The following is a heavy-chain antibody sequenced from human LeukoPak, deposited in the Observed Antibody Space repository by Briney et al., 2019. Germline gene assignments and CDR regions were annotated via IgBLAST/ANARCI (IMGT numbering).Heavy chain of an antibody. V-gene: IGHV3-23*01. CDR3: AELGITMIGGV. J-gene: IGHJ6*04. D-gene: IGHD3-10*02. Sequence: GGSLRLSCAASGFTFSSYAMSWVRQAPGKGLEWVSGISGSGGTTYYADSGKGRFTISRDNSKNTLYLQMNSLRAEDTAVYYCAELGITMIGGVWGKGTTVTISS. CDR2: ISGSGGTT. CDR1: GFTFSSYA.